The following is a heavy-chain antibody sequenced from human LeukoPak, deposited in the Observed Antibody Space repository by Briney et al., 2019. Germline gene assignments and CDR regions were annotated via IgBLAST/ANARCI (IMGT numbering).Heavy chain of an antibody. CDR3: ARVRNSGSYYDY. D-gene: IGHD1-26*01. J-gene: IGHJ4*02. CDR1: GFTFSSYA. V-gene: IGHV3-23*01. CDR2: ISGSGGST. Sequence: GGSLRLSCAASGFTFSSYAMSWVRQAPGKGLEWVSAISGSGGSTYYADSVKGRFTISRDNSKNTLYLQMNSLRAEDTAVYYCARVRNSGSYYDYWGQGTLVTVSS.